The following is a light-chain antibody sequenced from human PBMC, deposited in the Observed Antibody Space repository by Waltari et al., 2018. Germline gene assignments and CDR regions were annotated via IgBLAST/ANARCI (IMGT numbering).Light chain of an antibody. V-gene: IGLV1-47*01. CDR1: SSNIGSRF. J-gene: IGLJ3*02. Sequence: QSVLTQPPSASGTPGQRVTISCSGSSSNIGSRFVCWYQHLPGTAPKPLIYRNDQRPSGVPDRFSGSRSGTSASLAISGLRSEDEADYYCAAWDDSLTVRFGGGTKLTVL. CDR3: AAWDDSLTVR. CDR2: RND.